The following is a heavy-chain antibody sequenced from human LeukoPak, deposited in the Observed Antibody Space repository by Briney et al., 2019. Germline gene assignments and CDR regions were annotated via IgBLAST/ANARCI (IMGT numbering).Heavy chain of an antibody. D-gene: IGHD1-26*01. CDR2: IIPIFGTA. J-gene: IGHJ4*02. CDR3: ARSPQYSGSYSRY. V-gene: IGHV1-69*13. Sequence: ASVKVSCKASGGTFSSYAISWVRQAPGQGLEWMGGIIPIFGTANYAQKFQSRVTITADESTSTAYMELSSLRSEDTAVYYCARSPQYSGSYSRYWGQGTLVTVSS. CDR1: GGTFSSYA.